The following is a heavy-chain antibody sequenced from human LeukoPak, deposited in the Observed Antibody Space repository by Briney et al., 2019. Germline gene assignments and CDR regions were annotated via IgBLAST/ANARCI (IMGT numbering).Heavy chain of an antibody. Sequence: GGSLRLSCAASGFTFSSYSMNWVRQAPGKGLEWVAVISYDGNNKYYADSVKGRFTISRDNSKNTLYLQMNSLRAEDTAVYYCAKDLLEVTAIFDYWGQGTLVTVSS. V-gene: IGHV3-30*18. CDR1: GFTFSSYS. J-gene: IGHJ4*02. D-gene: IGHD2-21*02. CDR3: AKDLLEVTAIFDY. CDR2: ISYDGNNK.